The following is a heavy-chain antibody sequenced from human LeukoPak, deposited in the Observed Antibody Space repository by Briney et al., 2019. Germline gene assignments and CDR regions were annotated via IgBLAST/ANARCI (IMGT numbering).Heavy chain of an antibody. Sequence: GALELPCSGSGFHFQNAWMSWVRPAPGKGLEWVGRFKSKADGGTTDYAAPVQGRFTISRDDSKKTLYLQMNSLKTEDTAVYYCTTLWYYYDSSDYWGQGTLVTVSS. J-gene: IGHJ4*02. V-gene: IGHV3-15*01. CDR1: GFHFQNAW. CDR3: TTLWYYYDSSDY. CDR2: FKSKADGGTT. D-gene: IGHD3-22*01.